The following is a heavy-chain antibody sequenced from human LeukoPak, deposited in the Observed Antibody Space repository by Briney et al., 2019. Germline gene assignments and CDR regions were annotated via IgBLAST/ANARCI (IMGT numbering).Heavy chain of an antibody. D-gene: IGHD3-10*01. V-gene: IGHV3-23*01. CDR3: ARGSFGTHWYFDL. CDR1: GFTFSSYG. CDR2: IADDSTAT. J-gene: IGHJ2*01. Sequence: GGSLRLSCAASGFTFSSYGMNWVRQAPGKGLEGVSYIADDSTATYYPDSVKGRFTISRDNSKNTLSLLMNSLRAEDTAVYYCARGSFGTHWYFDLWGRGTLVTVSS.